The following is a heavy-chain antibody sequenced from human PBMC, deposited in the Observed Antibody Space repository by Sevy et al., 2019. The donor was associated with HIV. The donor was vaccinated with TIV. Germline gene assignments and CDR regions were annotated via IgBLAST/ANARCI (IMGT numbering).Heavy chain of an antibody. D-gene: IGHD3-22*01. CDR2: IYTSGST. CDR3: ARGVYDSSGYYSLIFDY. V-gene: IGHV4-4*07. CDR1: GGSISSYY. Sequence: SETLSLTCTVSGGSISSYYWSWIRQPAGKGLEWIGRIYTSGSTNYKPSLKSRVTMSVDTSKNQFSLKLSSVTAADTAVYYCARGVYDSSGYYSLIFDYWGQGTLVTVSS. J-gene: IGHJ4*02.